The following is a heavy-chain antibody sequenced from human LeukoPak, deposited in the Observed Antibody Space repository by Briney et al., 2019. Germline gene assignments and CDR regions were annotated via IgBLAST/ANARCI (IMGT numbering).Heavy chain of an antibody. CDR1: GYTFTGYY. V-gene: IGHV1-24*01. CDR2: FDPEDGET. CDR3: ATGVTIFGVVIIPLVY. Sequence: ASVKVSCKASGYTFTGYYMHWVRQAPGKGLEWMGGFDPEDGETIYAQKFQGRVTMTEDTSTDTAYMELSSLRSEDTAVYYCATGVTIFGVVIIPLVYWGQGTLVTVSS. J-gene: IGHJ4*02. D-gene: IGHD3-3*01.